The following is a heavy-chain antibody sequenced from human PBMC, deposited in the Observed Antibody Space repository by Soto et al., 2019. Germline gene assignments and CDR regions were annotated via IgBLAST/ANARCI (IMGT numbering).Heavy chain of an antibody. V-gene: IGHV1-18*04. J-gene: IGHJ5*02. CDR2: ISAYNGNT. CDR3: ARVPGYYNSSGYWWVDP. Sequence: GASVQVSCKASGYTFTNYGISWVRQAPGQGLEWMGWISAYNGNTNYAQKLQGRVTMTTDTSTSTAYMELRSLRSDDTAVYYCARVPGYYNSSGYWWVDPWGQGTLVTV. D-gene: IGHD3-22*01. CDR1: GYTFTNYG.